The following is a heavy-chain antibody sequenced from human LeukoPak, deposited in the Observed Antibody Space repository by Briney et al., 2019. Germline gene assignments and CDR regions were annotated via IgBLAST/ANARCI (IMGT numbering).Heavy chain of an antibody. D-gene: IGHD6-13*01. V-gene: IGHV1-18*01. J-gene: IGHJ4*02. CDR1: GYTFTSYA. CDR3: ARVFSGQQLHY. CDR2: ISAYNGNT. Sequence: ASVKVSCKASGYTFTSYAISWVRQAPGQGLEWMGWISAYNGNTDYAQKLQGRVTMTTDTSTSTAYMELRSLRSDDTAVYYCARVFSGQQLHYWSQGTLVTVSS.